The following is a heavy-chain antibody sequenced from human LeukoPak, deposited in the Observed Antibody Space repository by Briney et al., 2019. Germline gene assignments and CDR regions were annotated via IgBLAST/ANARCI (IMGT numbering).Heavy chain of an antibody. J-gene: IGHJ6*04. CDR2: ISSNGGST. CDR1: GFTFSSYA. CDR3: ARPGYCSSTSCLDV. Sequence: GGSLRLSCVASGFTFSSYAMHWVRQAPGKGLEYVSSISSNGGSTDYANSVKGRFTISRDNSKNTLYPQMGSLRGEDMAVYYCARPGYCSSTSCLDVWGKGTTVTVSS. D-gene: IGHD2-2*01. V-gene: IGHV3-64*01.